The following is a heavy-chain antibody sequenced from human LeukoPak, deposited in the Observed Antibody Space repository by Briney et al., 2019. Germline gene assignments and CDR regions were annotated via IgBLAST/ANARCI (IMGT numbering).Heavy chain of an antibody. CDR1: GYTFTGYY. CDR2: INPNSGGT. CDR3: ARGGRNCSSTSCLGY. Sequence: GASVKVSCKASGYTFTGYYIHWVRQAPGQGLEWMGWINPNSGGTNYAQKFQGRVTMTRDTSISTAYMELSRLRSDDTAVYYCARGGRNCSSTSCLGYWGQGTLVTVSS. J-gene: IGHJ4*02. D-gene: IGHD2-2*01. V-gene: IGHV1-2*02.